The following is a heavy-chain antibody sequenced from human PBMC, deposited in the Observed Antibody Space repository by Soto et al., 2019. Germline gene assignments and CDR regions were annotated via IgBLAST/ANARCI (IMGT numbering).Heavy chain of an antibody. V-gene: IGHV1-69*01. CDR3: ARSQGGSISLKIYYYYYYGMDV. Sequence: QVQLVQSGAEVQKPGSSVKVSCKASGGTFSSYAISWVRQAPGHGLEWMGGIIPMSGTANYAQKFQGRVTITEDESTSTAYMELSSLRSEDTAVYYCARSQGGSISLKIYYYYYYGMDVWGQGTTVTVSS. CDR2: IIPMSGTA. J-gene: IGHJ6*02. D-gene: IGHD2-2*01. CDR1: GGTFSSYA.